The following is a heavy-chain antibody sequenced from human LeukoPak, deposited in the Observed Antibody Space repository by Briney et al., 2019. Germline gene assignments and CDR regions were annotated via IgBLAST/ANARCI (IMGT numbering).Heavy chain of an antibody. D-gene: IGHD2-21*02. Sequence: GASVKVSCKASGYTFTSYYMHWVRQAPGQGLEWMGIINPSGGSTSYAQKFQGRVTMTRDTSTSTVYMELSSLRSEDTAVYYCARGGIVVVTAMGNWFDPWGQGTLVTVSS. V-gene: IGHV1-46*01. J-gene: IGHJ5*02. CDR3: ARGGIVVVTAMGNWFDP. CDR1: GYTFTSYY. CDR2: INPSGGST.